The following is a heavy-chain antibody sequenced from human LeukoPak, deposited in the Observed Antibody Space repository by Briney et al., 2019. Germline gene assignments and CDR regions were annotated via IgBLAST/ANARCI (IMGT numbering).Heavy chain of an antibody. CDR3: ARTYYDILTGYNPYFDY. J-gene: IGHJ4*02. V-gene: IGHV3-21*01. CDR2: ITASSTAI. CDR1: GFTFTNYG. D-gene: IGHD3-9*01. Sequence: PGGSLRLSCTASGFTFTNYGIHWVRQAPGKGLEWVSSITASSTAIYSADSVKGRFTISRDNAKNFLYLQMNSLRAEDTAVYYCARTYYDILTGYNPYFDYWGQGILVTVSS.